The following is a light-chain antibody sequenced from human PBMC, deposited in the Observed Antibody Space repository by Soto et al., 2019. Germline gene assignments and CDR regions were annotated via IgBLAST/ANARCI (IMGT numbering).Light chain of an antibody. Sequence: QSVLTQPPSASGTPGQRVTISCSGSSSNIGSNTVNWYQQLPGTAPKLLIYSNNQRPSGVPDRSSGSKSGTSASLAISGLQSEDEADYYCAAWDDRLNGPVFGGGTKLTVL. CDR3: AAWDDRLNGPV. V-gene: IGLV1-44*01. CDR1: SSNIGSNT. J-gene: IGLJ2*01. CDR2: SNN.